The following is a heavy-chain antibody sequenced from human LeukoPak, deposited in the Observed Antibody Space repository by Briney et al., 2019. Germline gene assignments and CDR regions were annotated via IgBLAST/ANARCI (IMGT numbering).Heavy chain of an antibody. V-gene: IGHV4-39*01. CDR3: ARRPLRIGGYDPAWFDP. J-gene: IGHJ5*02. CDR1: GGSISSSSYY. CDR2: IYYSGST. Sequence: SETLSLTCTVTGGSISSSSYYWGWIRQPPGKGLEWIGSIYYSGSTYYNPSLKSRVTISVDTSKNQFSLKLSSVTAADTAVYYCARRPLRIGGYDPAWFDPWGQGTLVTVSS. D-gene: IGHD5-12*01.